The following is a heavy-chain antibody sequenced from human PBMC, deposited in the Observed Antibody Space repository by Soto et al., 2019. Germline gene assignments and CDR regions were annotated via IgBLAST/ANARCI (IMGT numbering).Heavy chain of an antibody. CDR1: GHTFINYD. CDR3: ARMASSGTLNWFDP. Sequence: ASVKVSCKASGHTFINYDISWVRQATGQGLEWMGWMNPGSGKTGYANKFQGRVTMTRDASTSTAHLELSSLTYEDTAVYYCARMASSGTLNWFDPWGQGTLVTVSS. CDR2: MNPGSGKT. J-gene: IGHJ5*02. V-gene: IGHV1-8*02.